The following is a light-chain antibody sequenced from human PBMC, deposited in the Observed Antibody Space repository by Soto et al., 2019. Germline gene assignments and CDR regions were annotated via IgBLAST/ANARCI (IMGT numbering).Light chain of an antibody. CDR3: CSLTNGATWV. CDR2: EAS. Sequence: QSALTQPASVSGSPGQSITISCTGTNSDVGSHNFVSWDQQYPGKAPKLLIYEASKRPSGLSNRFSGSKSGNTASLTISGLQAEDEADYNCCSLTNGATWVFGGGTKVTVL. CDR1: NSDVGSHNF. V-gene: IGLV2-23*01. J-gene: IGLJ3*02.